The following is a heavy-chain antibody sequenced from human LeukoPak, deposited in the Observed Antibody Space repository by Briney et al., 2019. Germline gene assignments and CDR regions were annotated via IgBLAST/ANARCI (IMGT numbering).Heavy chain of an antibody. V-gene: IGHV4-39*07. D-gene: IGHD6-13*01. J-gene: IGHJ4*02. CDR2: ISYSGST. CDR3: ARRGSSWWNFDY. Sequence: SETLSLTCTVSGGSISSSSYYWGWIRQPPGKGLEWIGSISYSGSTYYNPSLKSRVTISVDTSKNQFSLKLSSVTAADTAVYYCARRGSSWWNFDYWGQGTLVTVSS. CDR1: GGSISSSSYY.